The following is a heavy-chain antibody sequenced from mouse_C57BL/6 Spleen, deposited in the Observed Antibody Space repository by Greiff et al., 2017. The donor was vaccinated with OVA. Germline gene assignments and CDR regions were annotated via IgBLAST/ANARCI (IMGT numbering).Heavy chain of an antibody. CDR2: INYDGSST. CDR1: GFTFSDYY. J-gene: IGHJ1*03. Sequence: DVKLVESEGGLVQPGSSMKLSCTASGFTFSDYYMAWVRQVPEKGLEWVANINYDGSSTYYLDSLKSRFIISRDNAKNILYLQMSSLKSEDTATYYCARGYDYDGAYWYFDVWGTGTTVTVSS. D-gene: IGHD2-4*01. V-gene: IGHV5-16*01. CDR3: ARGYDYDGAYWYFDV.